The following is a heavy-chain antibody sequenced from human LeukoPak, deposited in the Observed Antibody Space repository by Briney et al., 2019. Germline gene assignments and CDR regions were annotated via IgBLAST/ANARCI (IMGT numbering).Heavy chain of an antibody. CDR1: GFTFNDFA. J-gene: IGHJ5*02. CDR3: ARSASGYDA. D-gene: IGHD5-12*01. CDR2: IDDDGAGT. V-gene: IGHV3-74*01. Sequence: GGSLRLSCSASGFTFNDFAMHWVRQAPGKGLVWVSRIDDDGAGTTYADSVKGRFTISRDNAKNTLYLQMNSLRVENTAVHYCARSASGYDAWGQGTLVTVSS.